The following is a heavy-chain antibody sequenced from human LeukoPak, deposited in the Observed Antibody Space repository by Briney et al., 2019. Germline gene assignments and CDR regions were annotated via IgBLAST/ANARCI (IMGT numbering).Heavy chain of an antibody. D-gene: IGHD6-13*01. CDR3: ARDGSAAGSAGMDV. V-gene: IGHV3-53*01. CDR1: GFTVSSNY. CDR2: IYSGGST. Sequence: GGSLRLSCAASGFTVSSNYMSWVRQAPGKGLEWVSVIYSGGSTYYADSVKGRFTISRDNSKNTLYLQMNSLRDEDTAVYYCARDGSAAGSAGMDVWGQGTTVTVSS. J-gene: IGHJ6*02.